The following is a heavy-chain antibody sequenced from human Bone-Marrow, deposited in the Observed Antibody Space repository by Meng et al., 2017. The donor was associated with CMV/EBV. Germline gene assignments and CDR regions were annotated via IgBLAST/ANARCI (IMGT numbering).Heavy chain of an antibody. CDR2: ISYDGSNK. CDR1: GFTFSSYA. D-gene: IGHD2-8*01. J-gene: IGHJ6*02. Sequence: GESLKISCAASGFTFSSYAMHWVRQAPGKGLEWVAVISYDGSNKYYADSVKGRFTISRDNAKNSLYLQMNSLRAEDTAVYYCARDVVDCTNGVCARRGMDVWGQGTTVIVSS. CDR3: ARDVVDCTNGVCARRGMDV. V-gene: IGHV3-30*04.